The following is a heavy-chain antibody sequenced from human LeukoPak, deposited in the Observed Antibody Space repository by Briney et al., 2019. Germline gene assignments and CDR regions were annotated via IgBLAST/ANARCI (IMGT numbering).Heavy chain of an antibody. CDR3: AKDSSDYYFDY. V-gene: IGHV3-30*02. Sequence: GGSLRLSCAASGFTFSSYWMSWVRQAPGKGLEWLAFIWYDEITKNYADSVKGRFTISRGNSKNTLYVQMNSLRPDDTAVYYCAKDSSDYYFDYWGQGTLVTVSS. CDR2: IWYDEITK. D-gene: IGHD3-22*01. CDR1: GFTFSSYW. J-gene: IGHJ4*02.